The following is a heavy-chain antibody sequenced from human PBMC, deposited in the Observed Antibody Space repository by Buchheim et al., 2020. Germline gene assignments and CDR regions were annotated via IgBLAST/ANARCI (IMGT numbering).Heavy chain of an antibody. CDR1: GFTFSSYA. CDR3: ATYKYSSSSDYYYGMDV. CDR2: ISGDGANT. Sequence: EVQVLESGGGLVQPGGSLRLSCAASGFTFSSYAMSWVRQTPGKGLEWVSGISGDGANTYYADSVKGRFTTSRDTSKNTVYPQMHSLRAEDTALYYCATYKYSSSSDYYYGMDVWGQGTT. J-gene: IGHJ6*02. D-gene: IGHD6-6*01. V-gene: IGHV3-23*01.